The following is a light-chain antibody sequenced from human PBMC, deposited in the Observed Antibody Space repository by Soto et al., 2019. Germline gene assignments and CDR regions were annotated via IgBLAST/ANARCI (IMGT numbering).Light chain of an antibody. J-gene: IGKJ2*01. CDR2: DAS. CDR3: QQRSNWPWT. V-gene: IGKV3-11*01. CDR1: QSVSSY. Sequence: EIVLTQAPATRSLSPGERATLSCRASQSVSSYLAWYQQKPGQAPRLLIYDASNRATGIPGRFSGSGSGTDFTLTIGSLEPGDFAVYYCQQRSNWPWTFGQGTKLEI.